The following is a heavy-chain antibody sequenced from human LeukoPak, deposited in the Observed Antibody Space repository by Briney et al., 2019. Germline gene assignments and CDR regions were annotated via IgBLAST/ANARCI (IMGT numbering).Heavy chain of an antibody. Sequence: SETLSLTCTVSGGSIRSYYWSWIRQPAGKALEWIGRIYTSGSTNYNPSLKSRVTMSVDTSKNQFSLKLSSVTAADTAVYYCARVGTSGWYRVFDYWGQGTLVTVSS. D-gene: IGHD6-19*01. V-gene: IGHV4-4*07. CDR3: ARVGTSGWYRVFDY. J-gene: IGHJ4*02. CDR2: IYTSGST. CDR1: GGSIRSYY.